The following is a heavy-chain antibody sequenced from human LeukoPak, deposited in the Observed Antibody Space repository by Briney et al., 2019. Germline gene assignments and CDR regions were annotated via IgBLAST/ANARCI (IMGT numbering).Heavy chain of an antibody. Sequence: SETRSLTCAVSGGSLSSQYWSWLRQPPGKGLEWIGYFYYSGNTNYNPSLKSRVTISVDTSKSQFSLKLSSVTAADTAVYYCARAINYYYYMDIWGKGTTITVSS. J-gene: IGHJ6*03. CDR3: ARAINYYYYMDI. CDR2: FYYSGNT. V-gene: IGHV4-59*11. CDR1: GGSLSSQY.